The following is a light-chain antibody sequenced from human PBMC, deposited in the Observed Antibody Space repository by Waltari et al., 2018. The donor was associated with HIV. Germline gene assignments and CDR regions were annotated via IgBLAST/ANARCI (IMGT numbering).Light chain of an antibody. CDR1: QSVRYY. Sequence: EIVLTQSPATLSLSPGERATLSCRASQSVRYYFAWYQQKPGQAPRLLIYDAANRATGSPARFIGSGSATDVTLTISSLEPEDVAVYYCQQRTNCPPWTFGQGTKVEVK. CDR2: DAA. J-gene: IGKJ1*01. CDR3: QQRTNCPPWT. V-gene: IGKV3-11*01.